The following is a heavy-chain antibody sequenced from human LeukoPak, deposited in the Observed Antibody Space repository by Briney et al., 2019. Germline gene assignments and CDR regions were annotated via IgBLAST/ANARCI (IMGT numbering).Heavy chain of an antibody. CDR3: ARRYYGSGSYYPY. Sequence: SETLSLTCAVYRGSFSGYYWSWIRQPPGKGLEWIGEINHSGSTNYNPSLKSRVTISVDTSKNQFSLKLSSVTAADTAVYYCARRYYGSGSYYPYWGQGTLVTVSS. CDR2: INHSGST. D-gene: IGHD3-10*01. J-gene: IGHJ4*02. CDR1: RGSFSGYY. V-gene: IGHV4-34*01.